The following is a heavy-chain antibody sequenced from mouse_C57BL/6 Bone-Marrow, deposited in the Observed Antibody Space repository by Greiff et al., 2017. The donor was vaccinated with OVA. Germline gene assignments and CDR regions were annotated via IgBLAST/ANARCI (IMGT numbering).Heavy chain of an antibody. CDR1: GYSITSGYY. Sequence: VQLQQSGPGLVKPSQSLSLTCSVTGYSITSGYYWNWIRQFPGNKLEWMGYISYDGSNNYNPSLKNRISITRDTSKNQFFLKLNSVTTEDTATYYCAFYYGSSWGQGTLVTVSA. D-gene: IGHD1-1*01. J-gene: IGHJ3*01. CDR3: AFYYGSS. CDR2: ISYDGSN. V-gene: IGHV3-6*01.